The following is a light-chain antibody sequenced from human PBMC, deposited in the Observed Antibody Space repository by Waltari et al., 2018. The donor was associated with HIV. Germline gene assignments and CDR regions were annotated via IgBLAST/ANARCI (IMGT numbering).Light chain of an antibody. Sequence: DIVMTQSPESLTVSLGARAPINCKSSQSLLFSSTGKNFLAWYQLRPGQPPKLLLSWATSRETGVPERFGGTASGTNFTLTIDNFQAEDVAIYYCQQYFTNPRTFGQGTELQI. J-gene: IGKJ2*01. CDR1: QSLLFSSTGKNF. CDR3: QQYFTNPRT. CDR2: WAT. V-gene: IGKV4-1*01.